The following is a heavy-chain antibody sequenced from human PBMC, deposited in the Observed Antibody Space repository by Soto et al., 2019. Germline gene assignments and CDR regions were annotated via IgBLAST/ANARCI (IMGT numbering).Heavy chain of an antibody. CDR2: FNADNGNT. CDR1: GYSFCNYA. V-gene: IGHV1-3*01. D-gene: IGHD3-10*01. CDR3: ASPSYGSGSYY. J-gene: IGHJ4*02. Sequence: QVQLVQSGAEVKKPGASVKVSCKASGYSFCNYALHWVRQAPGQRLEWMGWFNADNGNTKYSQKFQGRGTFTRDTSASTAYMELSRLKSEDTAVYYCASPSYGSGSYYWGQGTLVTVSS.